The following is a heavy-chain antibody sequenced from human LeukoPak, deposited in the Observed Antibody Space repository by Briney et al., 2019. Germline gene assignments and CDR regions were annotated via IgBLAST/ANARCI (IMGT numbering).Heavy chain of an antibody. CDR1: GGSISSYY. D-gene: IGHD6-6*01. Sequence: SETLSLTCTVSGGSISSYYWSWIRQPPGKGLEWIGEINHSGSTNYNPSLKSRATISVDTSKNQFSLKLSSVTAADTAVYYCARTPDASASIAAIYDPWGQGTLVTVSS. CDR3: ARTPDASASIAAIYDP. V-gene: IGHV4-34*01. J-gene: IGHJ5*02. CDR2: INHSGST.